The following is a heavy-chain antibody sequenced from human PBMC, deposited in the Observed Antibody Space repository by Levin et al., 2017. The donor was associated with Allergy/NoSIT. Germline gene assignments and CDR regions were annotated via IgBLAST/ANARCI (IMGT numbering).Heavy chain of an antibody. CDR1: GFTVGNTY. J-gene: IGHJ4*02. V-gene: IGHV3-66*01. CDR3: ARVSECF. D-gene: IGHD3-3*01. Sequence: GGSLRLSCAASGFTVGNTYMSWIRQAPGKGLEWVSLIYSGGSTSYAESVGGRFTISRDNSKNTLYLQMNSLRVDDTAVYYCARVSECFGGQGTLVTVSS. CDR2: IYSGGST.